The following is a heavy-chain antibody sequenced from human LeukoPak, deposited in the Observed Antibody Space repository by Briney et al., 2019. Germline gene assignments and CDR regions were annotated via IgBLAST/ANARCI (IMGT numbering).Heavy chain of an antibody. V-gene: IGHV1-18*01. CDR3: ARHEGSQYSGYDRSWFDP. Sequence: ASVKVSCKASGYTFTSYGISWVRQAPGQGLEWMGWISAYNGNTNYAQKLQGRGTMTTDTSTSTAYMELRSLRSDDTAVYYCARHEGSQYSGYDRSWFDPWGQGTLVTVSS. CDR1: GYTFTSYG. D-gene: IGHD5-12*01. J-gene: IGHJ5*02. CDR2: ISAYNGNT.